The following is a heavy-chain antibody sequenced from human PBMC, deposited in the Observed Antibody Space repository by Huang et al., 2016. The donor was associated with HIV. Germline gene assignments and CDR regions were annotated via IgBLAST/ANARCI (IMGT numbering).Heavy chain of an antibody. Sequence: QVQLVQSGGEVMQPGASVRVSCKASGYDFGGYGMSWVRQAPGKGREWLGGIGSDSRDTSSAQKFQGRVTMTTDTSTTTTYMELRSLRSDDTAMYYCARDPYYSNRWKRNDASFLWGQGTMITVSS. CDR3: ARDPYYSNRWKRNDASFL. V-gene: IGHV1-18*01. J-gene: IGHJ3*01. CDR1: GYDFGGYG. D-gene: IGHD4-4*01. CDR2: IGSDSRDT.